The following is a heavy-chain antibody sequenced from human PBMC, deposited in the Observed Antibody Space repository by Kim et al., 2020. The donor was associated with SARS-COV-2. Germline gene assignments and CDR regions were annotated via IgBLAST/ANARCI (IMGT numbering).Heavy chain of an antibody. J-gene: IGHJ4*02. CDR3: ARDRAGDGSGIFDY. D-gene: IGHD3-10*01. Sequence: AQKLQGRVTMTTDTSTSTAYMELRSLRSDDTAVYYCARDRAGDGSGIFDYWGQGTLVTVSS. V-gene: IGHV1-18*01.